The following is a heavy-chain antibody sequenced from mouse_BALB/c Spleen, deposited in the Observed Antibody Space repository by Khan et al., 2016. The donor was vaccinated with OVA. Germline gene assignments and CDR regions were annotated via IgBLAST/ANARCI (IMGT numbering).Heavy chain of an antibody. J-gene: IGHJ2*01. CDR1: GYTFTSYW. V-gene: IGHV1S81*02. CDR2: INPSNGRT. D-gene: IGHD2-1*01. CDR3: ARLLINFDN. Sequence: QVRLQQSGAELVNPGASVNLSCKASGYTFTSYWMHWVKQRPGQGLEWIGEINPSNGRTNYNEKFKSKATLTVDKSSSTAYMQLSSPTSEDSAVYYCARLLINFDNWGQGTTLTVSS.